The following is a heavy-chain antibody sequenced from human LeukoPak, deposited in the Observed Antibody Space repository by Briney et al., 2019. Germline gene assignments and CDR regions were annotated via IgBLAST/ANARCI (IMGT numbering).Heavy chain of an antibody. Sequence: PSETLSLTCTVSGGSISSYYWSWIRQPQGKGLEWLGYIHYSGSTYYNPSLKSRVTISVDTSKNQFSLKVTSVTAADTAVYYCARDRRAGQSGYWFDPWGQGTLVTVSS. V-gene: IGHV4-59*01. J-gene: IGHJ5*02. D-gene: IGHD3-22*01. CDR2: IHYSGST. CDR1: GGSISSYY. CDR3: ARDRRAGQSGYWFDP.